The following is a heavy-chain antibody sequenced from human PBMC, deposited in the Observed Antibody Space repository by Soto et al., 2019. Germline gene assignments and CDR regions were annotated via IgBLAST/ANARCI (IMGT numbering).Heavy chain of an antibody. J-gene: IGHJ6*02. V-gene: IGHV3-15*01. CDR3: TTVDYYDSSGYFPIAYYYGMDV. CDR2: IKSKTDGGTT. Sequence: EVQLVESGGGLVKPGGSLRLSCAASGFTFSNAWMSWVRQAPGKGLEWVGRIKSKTDGGTTDYAAPVKGRFTISRDDSKNTRYLQMNSLKTEDTAVYYCTTVDYYDSSGYFPIAYYYGMDVWGQGTTVTVSS. CDR1: GFTFSNAW. D-gene: IGHD3-22*01.